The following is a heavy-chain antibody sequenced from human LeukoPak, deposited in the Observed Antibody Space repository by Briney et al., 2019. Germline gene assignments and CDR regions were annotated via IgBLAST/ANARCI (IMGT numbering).Heavy chain of an antibody. V-gene: IGHV3-33*05. CDR3: ARVCPNNTYPFVMDV. CDR1: RFIFSGYG. Sequence: GRSLRLSCAASRFIFSGYGMHWVRQAPGKGLEWVALMSYDGSNKYYADSVKGRFTISRDNSKNTLYLQMNSLRTEDTAVYSCARVCPNNTYPFVMDVWGQGTTVSVSS. CDR2: MSYDGSNK. D-gene: IGHD2/OR15-2a*01. J-gene: IGHJ6*02.